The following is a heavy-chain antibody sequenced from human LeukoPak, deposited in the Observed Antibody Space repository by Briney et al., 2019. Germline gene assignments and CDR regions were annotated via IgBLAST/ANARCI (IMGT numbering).Heavy chain of an antibody. D-gene: IGHD6-6*01. CDR2: ISGYNGNT. V-gene: IGHV1-18*01. J-gene: IGHJ6*02. CDR1: GYTFTSYG. Sequence: GASVKVSCKASGYTFTSYGISWVRQAPGQGLEWMGWISGYNGNTNYAQKLQGRVTMTTDTSTSTAYMELRSLRSDDTAVYYCARLRGIAARLYYYYGMDVWGQGTTVTVSS. CDR3: ARLRGIAARLYYYYGMDV.